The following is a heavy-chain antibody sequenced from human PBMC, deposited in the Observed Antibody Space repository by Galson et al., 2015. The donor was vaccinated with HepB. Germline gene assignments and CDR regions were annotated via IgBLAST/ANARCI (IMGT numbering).Heavy chain of an antibody. V-gene: IGHV7-4-1*02. CDR1: GYTFTSYA. D-gene: IGHD6-6*01. CDR3: ARRDSSIAATPDY. Sequence: SVKVSCKASGYTFTSYAMNWVRQAPGQGLEWMGWINTNTGNPTYAQGFTGRFVFSLDTSVSTAYLQISSLKAEDTTVYYCARRDSSIAATPDYWGQGTLVTVSS. J-gene: IGHJ4*02. CDR2: INTNTGNP.